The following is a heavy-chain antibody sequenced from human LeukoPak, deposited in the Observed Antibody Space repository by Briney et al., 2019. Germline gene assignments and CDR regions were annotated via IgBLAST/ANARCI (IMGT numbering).Heavy chain of an antibody. CDR3: AARPGDGY. D-gene: IGHD1-1*01. CDR2: ISNSGGAT. J-gene: IGHJ4*02. CDR1: GFTFSSYG. Sequence: GGSLRLSCAASGFTFSSYGMSWVRQAPGKGLEWVSAISNSGGATYHADSVKGRFAISRDNSKNTVFLQMNSLRAEDTAVYYCAARPGDGYWGQGTLVTVSS. V-gene: IGHV3-23*01.